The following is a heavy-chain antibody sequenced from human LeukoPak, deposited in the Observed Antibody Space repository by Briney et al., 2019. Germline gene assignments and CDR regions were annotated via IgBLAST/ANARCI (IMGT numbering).Heavy chain of an antibody. Sequence: PSETLSLTCTVSGGSISSYYWSWIRQPPGKGLEWIGYIYYSGSTNYNPSLKSRVTISVGTSKNQFSLKLSSVTAADTAVYYCAAAPSGSYYPYFDYWGQGTLVTVSS. CDR3: AAAPSGSYYPYFDY. CDR1: GGSISSYY. J-gene: IGHJ4*02. CDR2: IYYSGST. D-gene: IGHD3-10*01. V-gene: IGHV4-59*08.